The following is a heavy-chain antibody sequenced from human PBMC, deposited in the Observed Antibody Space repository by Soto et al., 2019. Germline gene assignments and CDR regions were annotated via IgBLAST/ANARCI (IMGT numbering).Heavy chain of an antibody. CDR2: IIPIAAIA. D-gene: IGHD3-10*01. J-gene: IGHJ5*02. V-gene: IGHV1-69*02. CDR3: ARGSTIVRGAPSWFDP. CDR1: GGTFSRYT. Sequence: QVQLVQSGAEVKKPGSSVKVSCKASGGTFSRYTINWVRQAPGQGLEWLGRIIPIAAIANYTQKLQGRVTITVDKSSTTAYMELSSLRSDDTAVYYCARGSTIVRGAPSWFDPWGQGTLVTGSS.